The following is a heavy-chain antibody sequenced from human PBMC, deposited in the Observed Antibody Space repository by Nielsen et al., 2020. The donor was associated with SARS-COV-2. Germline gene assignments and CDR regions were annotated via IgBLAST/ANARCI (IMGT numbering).Heavy chain of an antibody. Sequence: DSVKGRFTISRDNSKNTQYLQMNSLRPEDTAVYYCARDGPTRAIATDYWGQGTLVIVSS. V-gene: IGHV3-30*01. J-gene: IGHJ4*02. CDR3: ARDGPTRAIATDY. D-gene: IGHD2-2*01.